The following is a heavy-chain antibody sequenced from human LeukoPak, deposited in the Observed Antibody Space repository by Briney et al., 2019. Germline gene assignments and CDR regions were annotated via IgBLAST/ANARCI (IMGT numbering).Heavy chain of an antibody. CDR3: ARSITIFGVVPYFDY. CDR2: INHSGST. CDR1: GGSFSGYY. V-gene: IGHV4-34*01. Sequence: PSESLSLTCAVYGGSFSGYYWSWIRQPPGKGLEWIGEINHSGSTNYNPSLKSRVTISVDTSKNQFSLKLSSVTAADTAVYYCARSITIFGVVPYFDYWGQGTLVTVSS. J-gene: IGHJ4*02. D-gene: IGHD3-3*01.